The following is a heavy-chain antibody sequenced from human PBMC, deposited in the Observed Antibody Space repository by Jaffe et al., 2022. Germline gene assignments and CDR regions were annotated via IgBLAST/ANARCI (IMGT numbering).Heavy chain of an antibody. D-gene: IGHD3-22*01. CDR3: ARAGGYYYHDAFDI. CDR2: ISSSGSTI. Sequence: EVQLVESGGGLVQPGGSLRLSCAASGFTFSSYEMNWVRQAPGKGLEWVSYISSSGSTIYYADSVKGRFTISRDNAKNSLYLQMNSLRAEDTAVYYCARAGGYYYHDAFDIWGQGTMVTVSS. CDR1: GFTFSSYE. V-gene: IGHV3-48*03. J-gene: IGHJ3*02.